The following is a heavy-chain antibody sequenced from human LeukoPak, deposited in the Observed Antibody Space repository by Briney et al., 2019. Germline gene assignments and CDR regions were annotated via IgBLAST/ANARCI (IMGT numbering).Heavy chain of an antibody. CDR2: TISNNNYK. V-gene: IGHV3-21*01. CDR3: ARALGDDFWSGYSDS. D-gene: IGHD3-3*01. CDR1: GFTFSSYW. Sequence: SGGSLRLSCAASGFTFSSYWMSWVRQAPGKGLEWVSSTISNNNYKYYADSVKGRFTISRDNAKNSLYLQMDSLRAEDTAVYYCARALGDDFWSGYSDSWGQGTLVTVSS. J-gene: IGHJ4*02.